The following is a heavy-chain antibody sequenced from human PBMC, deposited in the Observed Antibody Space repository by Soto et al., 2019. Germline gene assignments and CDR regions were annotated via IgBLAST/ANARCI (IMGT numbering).Heavy chain of an antibody. V-gene: IGHV5-51*01. CDR3: ASEDCRSTNCLKGFDF. Sequence: EXLKISCQSSGYXFGYYLLVWVRQMPGQGLAWLGIIFPGDSDTRYGLSFPGHLTMSVYKAINTAYLQWTSLQASDTAVYYCASEDCRSTNCLKGFDFWGQGTLVTVS. J-gene: IGHJ4*02. CDR1: GYXFGYYL. CDR2: IFPGDSDT. D-gene: IGHD2-8*01.